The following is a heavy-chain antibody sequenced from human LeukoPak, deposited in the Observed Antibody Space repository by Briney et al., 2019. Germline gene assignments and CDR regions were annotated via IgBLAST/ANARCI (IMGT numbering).Heavy chain of an antibody. D-gene: IGHD3-16*01. Sequence: GGSLRLSCAASGFTFSSYSTTWVRQAPGKGLEWVSSISSSSSYIYYADSVKGRFTISRDNAKNSLYLQMNNLRAEDTAVYYCASDKGENFDYWGQGTLVTVSS. V-gene: IGHV3-21*01. CDR2: ISSSSSYI. CDR1: GFTFSSYS. J-gene: IGHJ4*02. CDR3: ASDKGENFDY.